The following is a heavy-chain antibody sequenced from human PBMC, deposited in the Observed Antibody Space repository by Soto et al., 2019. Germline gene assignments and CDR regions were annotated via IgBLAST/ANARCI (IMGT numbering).Heavy chain of an antibody. CDR2: ISGSGGST. CDR3: AKDSGDTIFGVFCYGMDV. CDR1: GFTFSSYA. Sequence: GGSLRLSCAASGFTFSSYAMSWVRQAPGKGLEWVSAISGSGGSTYYADSVKGRFTISRDNSKNTLYLQMNSLRAEDTAVYYCAKDSGDTIFGVFCYGMDVWGQGTTVTVSS. J-gene: IGHJ6*02. V-gene: IGHV3-23*01. D-gene: IGHD3-3*01.